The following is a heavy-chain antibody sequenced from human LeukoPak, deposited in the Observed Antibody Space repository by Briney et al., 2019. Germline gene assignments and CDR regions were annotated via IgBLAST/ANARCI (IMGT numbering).Heavy chain of an antibody. CDR2: ISAYNGNT. V-gene: IGHV1-18*01. CDR3: ARVGSYSSGWSTRYAFDI. CDR1: GYTFTSYG. Sequence: ASVKVSCKASGYTFTSYGISWVRQAPGQGREWMVWISAYNGNTNYAQKLQGRVTMTTDTSTSTAYMELRSLRSDDTAVYYCARVGSYSSGWSTRYAFDIWGQGTMVTVSS. D-gene: IGHD6-19*01. J-gene: IGHJ3*02.